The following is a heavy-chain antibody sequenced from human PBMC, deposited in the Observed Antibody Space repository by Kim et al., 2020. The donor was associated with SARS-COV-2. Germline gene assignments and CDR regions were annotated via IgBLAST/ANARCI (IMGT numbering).Heavy chain of an antibody. J-gene: IGHJ5*02. D-gene: IGHD2-2*01. V-gene: IGHV3-21*01. CDR3: ARDSGVVPAARNWFDP. Sequence: SVKGRFTISRDNAKNSLYLQMNSLMAEDTAVYYCARDSGVVPAARNWFDPWGQGTLVTVSS.